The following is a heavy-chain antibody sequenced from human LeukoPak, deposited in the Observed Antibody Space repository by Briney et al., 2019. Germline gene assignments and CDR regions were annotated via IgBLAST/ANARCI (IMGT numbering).Heavy chain of an antibody. Sequence: PSETLSLTCAVSGGSISSGGYSWSWLRQPPGKGLEWIGYIYHSGSTNYNPSLKSRVTISVDTSKNQFSLKMSYVTAADTAVYYCARGRRGYSYGYVGPNWFDHWGQGTLVTVSS. D-gene: IGHD5-18*01. J-gene: IGHJ5*02. V-gene: IGHV4-30-2*01. CDR3: ARGRRGYSYGYVGPNWFDH. CDR1: GGSISSGGYS. CDR2: IYHSGST.